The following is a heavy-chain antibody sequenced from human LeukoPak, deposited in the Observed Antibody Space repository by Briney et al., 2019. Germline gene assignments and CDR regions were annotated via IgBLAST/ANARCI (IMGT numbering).Heavy chain of an antibody. J-gene: IGHJ4*02. Sequence: SETLSLTCTVSGYSISSGYYWGWIRQPPGKGLEWIGSIYHSGSTHFNPSLESRVTISVDTSKNQFSLKLSSVTAADTAVYYCATYYTIFDPFDYWGQGTLVTVSS. V-gene: IGHV4-38-2*02. D-gene: IGHD3-3*01. CDR1: GYSISSGYY. CDR3: ATYYTIFDPFDY. CDR2: IYHSGST.